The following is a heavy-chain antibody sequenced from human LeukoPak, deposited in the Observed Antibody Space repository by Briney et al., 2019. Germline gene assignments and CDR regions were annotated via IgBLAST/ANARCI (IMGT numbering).Heavy chain of an antibody. D-gene: IGHD4-23*01. V-gene: IGHV1-2*04. J-gene: IGHJ6*02. CDR1: GYTFTGYY. CDR3: ARVYMGGNSVYYGMDV. CDR2: INPNSGGT. Sequence: ASGKVSCKASGYTFTGYYMHWVRQAPGQGLEWMGWINPNSGGTNYAQKFQGWVTMTRDTSISTAYMELSRLRSDDTAVYYCARVYMGGNSVYYGMDVWGQGTTVTVSS.